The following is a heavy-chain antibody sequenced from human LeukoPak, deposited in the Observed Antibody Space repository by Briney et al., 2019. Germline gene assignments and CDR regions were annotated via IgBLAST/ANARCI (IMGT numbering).Heavy chain of an antibody. CDR3: ARWLHGGSPPYFDY. D-gene: IGHD3-22*01. Sequence: SETLSLTCTVSGGSISSSSYYWGGIRQPPGKGLEGIGSIYYSGSTYYNPSLKSRVTISVDTSKNQFSLKLSSVTAADTAVYYCARWLHGGSPPYFDYWGQGTLVTVSS. CDR1: GGSISSSSYY. V-gene: IGHV4-39*01. CDR2: IYYSGST. J-gene: IGHJ4*02.